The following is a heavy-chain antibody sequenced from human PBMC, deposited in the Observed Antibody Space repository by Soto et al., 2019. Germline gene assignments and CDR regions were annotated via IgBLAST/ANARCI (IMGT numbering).Heavy chain of an antibody. CDR1: GYTFTSYD. J-gene: IGHJ6*02. CDR2: MNPNSGNT. Sequence: ASVKVSCKASGYTFTSYDINWVRQATGQGLEWMGWMNPNSGNTGYAQKFQGRVTMTRNTSISTAYMELGSLRSEDTAVYYCAVRDIVLVPAASYGMDVWGQGTTVTVSS. V-gene: IGHV1-8*01. D-gene: IGHD2-2*01. CDR3: AVRDIVLVPAASYGMDV.